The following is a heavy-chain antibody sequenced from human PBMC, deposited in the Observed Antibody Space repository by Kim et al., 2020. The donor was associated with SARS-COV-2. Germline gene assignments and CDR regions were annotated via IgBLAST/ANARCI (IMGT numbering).Heavy chain of an antibody. D-gene: IGHD3-10*01. V-gene: IGHV4-39*01. J-gene: IGHJ5*02. Sequence: SETLSLTCTVSGGSISSSSYYWGWIRQPPGKGLEWIGSIYYSGSTYYNPSLKSRVTISVDTSKNQFSLKLSSVTAADTAVYYCASGLLWFGELFGWFDP. CDR2: IYYSGST. CDR1: GGSISSSSYY. CDR3: ASGLLWFGELFGWFDP.